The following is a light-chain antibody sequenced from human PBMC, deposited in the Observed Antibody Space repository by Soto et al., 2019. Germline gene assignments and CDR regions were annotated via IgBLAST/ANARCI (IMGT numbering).Light chain of an antibody. V-gene: IGKV3-20*01. CDR1: QNVGSRY. CDR2: GTS. CDR3: QQYGSSPRT. Sequence: EIVLTQSPGTLSLSPGERATLSCRASQNVGSRYLAWYQQKHGQAPRLLIYGTSKRATGIPDRFSGSGSGTDFSLTISSLEPGDLAVYYCQQYGSSPRTFGQGTQVEIK. J-gene: IGKJ1*01.